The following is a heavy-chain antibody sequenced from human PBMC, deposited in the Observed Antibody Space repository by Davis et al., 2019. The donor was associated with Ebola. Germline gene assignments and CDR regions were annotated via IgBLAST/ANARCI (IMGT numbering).Heavy chain of an antibody. D-gene: IGHD6-19*01. CDR3: AKDQPATGYSSRYYFDY. Sequence: PGGSLRLSCAASGFTFNIFDMHWVRQAPGRGLEWVAFVRSHGSDDHYADSVKGRFTISRDNSKNTLYLQMNSLKTEDTAVYYCAKDQPATGYSSRYYFDYWGQGTLVTVSS. CDR1: GFTFNIFD. V-gene: IGHV3-30*02. CDR2: VRSHGSDD. J-gene: IGHJ4*02.